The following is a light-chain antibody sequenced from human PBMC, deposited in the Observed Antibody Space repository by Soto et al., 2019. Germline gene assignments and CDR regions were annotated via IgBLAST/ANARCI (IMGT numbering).Light chain of an antibody. CDR1: SSDVGGYNY. CDR3: SSCTSSSTVV. J-gene: IGLJ3*02. Sequence: QSVLTQPASVSGSPGQSITISCTGTSSDVGGYNYVSWYQQNPGKAPKLMIYEVSNRPSGVSNRFSGSKSGNTASLTISGLQAEDEADYFCSSCTSSSTVVFGGGTKLTVL. V-gene: IGLV2-14*01. CDR2: EVS.